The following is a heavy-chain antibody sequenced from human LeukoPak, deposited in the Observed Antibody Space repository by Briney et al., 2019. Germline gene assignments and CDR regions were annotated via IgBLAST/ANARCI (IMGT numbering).Heavy chain of an antibody. CDR1: GFNIRFYW. Sequence: PGGSLRLSCAASGFNIRFYWMNWFRQTPGKGLEWVANIKQVGSEDGNEKYYVDSVKGRFTISRDNTKNSMYLQMDSLRAEDTAVYYCARGGHSSGWQPTDFWGQGTLVTVSS. CDR2: IKQVGSEDGNEK. CDR3: ARGGHSSGWQPTDF. J-gene: IGHJ4*02. V-gene: IGHV3-7*01. D-gene: IGHD6-19*01.